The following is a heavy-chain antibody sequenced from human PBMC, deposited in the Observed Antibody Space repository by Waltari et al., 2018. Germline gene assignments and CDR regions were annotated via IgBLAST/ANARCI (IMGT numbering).Heavy chain of an antibody. Sequence: EVQLVESGVALVQPVGSLILSCEASGSPFSSYWMSWARQAPGKGLEWVANIKQDGSEKYYVDSVKGRFTISRDNAKNSLYLQMNSLRAEDTAVYYCARGGYCSSTSCRWGQGTLVTVSS. V-gene: IGHV3-7*01. CDR3: ARGGYCSSTSCR. J-gene: IGHJ4*02. CDR2: IKQDGSEK. D-gene: IGHD2-2*03. CDR1: GSPFSSYW.